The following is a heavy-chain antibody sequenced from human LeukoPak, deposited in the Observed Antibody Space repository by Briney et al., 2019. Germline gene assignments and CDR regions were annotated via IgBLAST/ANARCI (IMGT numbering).Heavy chain of an antibody. CDR1: GFTLSSYN. CDR3: VKKTRMVIAVVGTDFDD. V-gene: IGHV3-21*01. J-gene: IGHJ4*02. Sequence: PGGSLRLSCVASGFTLSSYNMNWVRQAPGKGLEWVSSISSGTSYIDSVRGRFTISRDNAKNSLYLQMNSLRAEDTAVYYCVKKTRMVIAVVGTDFDDWGQGTRATVSS. D-gene: IGHD6-19*01. CDR2: ISSGTSYI.